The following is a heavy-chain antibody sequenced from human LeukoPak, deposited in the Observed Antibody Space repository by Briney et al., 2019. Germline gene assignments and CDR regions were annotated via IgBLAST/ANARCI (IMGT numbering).Heavy chain of an antibody. CDR3: ASVGEQLWPYEPFSS. V-gene: IGHV4-39*01. D-gene: IGHD5-18*01. CDR2: FYYGGST. J-gene: IGHJ5*02. Sequence: SETLSLTCTVSVDSISSSSHYWGWVRQPPAKVLEWNGTFYYGGSTSHNPSLKSRVTISVDTSKNQFSLRLSSVTAADTALYYCASVGEQLWPYEPFSSWGQGTLVTVSS. CDR1: VDSISSSSHY.